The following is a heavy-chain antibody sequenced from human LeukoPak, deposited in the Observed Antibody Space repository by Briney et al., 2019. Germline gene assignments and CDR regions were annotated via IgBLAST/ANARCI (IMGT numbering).Heavy chain of an antibody. J-gene: IGHJ6*02. CDR2: ISYGGSNK. CDR3: ARWRATIFGVVIAPYYYGMDV. CDR1: GFTFSSYA. Sequence: GRSLRLSCAASGFTFSSYAMHWVRQAPGKGLEWVAVISYGGSNKYYADSVKGRFTISRDNPKNTLYLQMNSLRAEDTAVYYCARWRATIFGVVIAPYYYGMDVWGQGTTVTVSS. V-gene: IGHV3-30-3*01. D-gene: IGHD3-3*01.